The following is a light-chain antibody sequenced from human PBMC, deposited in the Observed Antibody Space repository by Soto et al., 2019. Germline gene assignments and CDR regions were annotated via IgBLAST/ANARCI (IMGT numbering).Light chain of an antibody. CDR2: AAS. CDR3: QHYSKSPLT. V-gene: IGKV3-15*01. CDR1: QSVSSG. J-gene: IGKJ4*01. Sequence: EIVMTQSPATLSVSPGERATLSCRASQSVSSGLAWYQQKPGQAPRLLIYAASTRATGIPARFSGSGSGTEFTLTISSLQSEDVAVYYCQHYSKSPLTFGGGTKVEIK.